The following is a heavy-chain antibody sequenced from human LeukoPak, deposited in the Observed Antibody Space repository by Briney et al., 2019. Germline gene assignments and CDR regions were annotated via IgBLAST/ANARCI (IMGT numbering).Heavy chain of an antibody. CDR2: ISYDGSNK. CDR3: ARDGFLTGTTDY. CDR1: GFTFSSYA. J-gene: IGHJ4*02. D-gene: IGHD1-7*01. V-gene: IGHV3-30-3*01. Sequence: QSGGSLRLSCAASGFTFSSYAMHWVRQAPGKGLEWVAVISYDGSNKYYADSVKGRFTISRDNSKNTLYLQMNSLRAEDTAVYYCARDGFLTGTTDYWGQGTLVTVSS.